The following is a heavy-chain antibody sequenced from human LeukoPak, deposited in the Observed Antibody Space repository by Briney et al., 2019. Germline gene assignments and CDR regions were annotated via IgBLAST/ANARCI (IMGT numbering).Heavy chain of an antibody. V-gene: IGHV4-59*12. CDR3: ARVTGGEQLVDPNWFDP. Sequence: SETLSLTCTVSGASISTYYWSWIRQPPGKGLEWIAYIYYSGSTNYNPSLKSRVTISVDTSKNQFSLKLSSVTAADTAVYYCARVTGGEQLVDPNWFDPWGQGTLVTVSS. CDR1: GASISTYY. J-gene: IGHJ5*02. D-gene: IGHD6-13*01. CDR2: IYYSGST.